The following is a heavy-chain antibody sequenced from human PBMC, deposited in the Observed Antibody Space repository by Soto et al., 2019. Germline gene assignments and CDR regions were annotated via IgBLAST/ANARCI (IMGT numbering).Heavy chain of an antibody. V-gene: IGHV4-31*03. CDR1: GGSISSGGYY. CDR3: ARDAAYCGGDCSGFDY. J-gene: IGHJ4*02. CDR2: IYYSGST. D-gene: IGHD2-21*02. Sequence: SETLSLTCTVSGGSISSGGYYWSWIRQHPGKGLEWIGYIYYSGSTYYNPSLKSRVTISVDTSKNQFSLKLSSVTAADTAVYYCARDAAYCGGDCSGFDYWGQGTLVTVSS.